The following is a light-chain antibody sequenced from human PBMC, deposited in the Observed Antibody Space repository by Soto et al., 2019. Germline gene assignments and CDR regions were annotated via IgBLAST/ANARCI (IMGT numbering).Light chain of an antibody. CDR2: SAS. V-gene: IGKV3-11*01. CDR3: QPYNNWPDT. CDR1: QSVSVN. J-gene: IGKJ1*01. Sequence: EVVLTQSPAILSLSPGERATLSCRASQSVSVNFAWYQQKPDQAPRPLIYSASDRAPGIPARFSGSGSGTDFTLTIRTLEPEDFAVYYCQPYNNWPDTFSQGTKVEIK.